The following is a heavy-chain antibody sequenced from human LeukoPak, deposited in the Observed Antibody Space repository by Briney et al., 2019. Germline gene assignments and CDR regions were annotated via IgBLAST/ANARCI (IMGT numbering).Heavy chain of an antibody. J-gene: IGHJ4*02. Sequence: PGGSLRPSCAASGFTFSTYYMNWVRQAPGKGLEWVSFITGSSSYIYYTDSVKGRFTISRDNAKNSLFLQMNSLRDEDTAVYYCASGFSSSPYFDYWGQGTLVTASS. CDR1: GFTFSTYY. CDR2: ITGSSSYI. CDR3: ASGFSSSPYFDY. D-gene: IGHD6-6*01. V-gene: IGHV3-21*01.